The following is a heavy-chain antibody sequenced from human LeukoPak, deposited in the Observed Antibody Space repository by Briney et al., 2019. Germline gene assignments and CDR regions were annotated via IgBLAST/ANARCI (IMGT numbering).Heavy chain of an antibody. V-gene: IGHV1-46*01. CDR1: GYTFTSYY. CDR2: INPSGGST. J-gene: IGHJ4*02. CDR3: ARPGYSSGWTDSYFDY. Sequence: ASVKVSCKASGYTFTSYYMHWVRQAPGQGLEWMGIINPSGGSTSHPQKFQGRVTMTRDTSTSTVYMELSSLRSEDTAVYYCARPGYSSGWTDSYFDYWGQGTLVTVSS. D-gene: IGHD6-19*01.